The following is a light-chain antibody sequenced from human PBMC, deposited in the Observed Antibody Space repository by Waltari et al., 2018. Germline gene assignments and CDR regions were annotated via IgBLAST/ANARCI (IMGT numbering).Light chain of an antibody. V-gene: IGKV3-15*01. J-gene: IGKJ1*01. CDR2: GAS. CDR3: QQYDNWLGT. CDR1: QSIRSN. Sequence: EIVMTQSPATLSGLPGERATLSCRASQSIRSNLAWYQHKPGQAPRLLIYGASTRATGIPARFSGSGSGTEFTLTISSLQSEDFAVYFCQQYDNWLGTFGQGTKVEIK.